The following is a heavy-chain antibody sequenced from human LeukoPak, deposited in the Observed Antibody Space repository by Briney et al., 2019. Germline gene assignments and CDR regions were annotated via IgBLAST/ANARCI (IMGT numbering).Heavy chain of an antibody. CDR2: INHSGST. D-gene: IGHD2-15*01. CDR1: GGSFSGYY. V-gene: IGHV4-34*01. Sequence: PSETLSLTCAVYGGSFSGYYWSWIRQPPGKGLEWIGEINHSGSTNYNPSLKSRVTISVDTSKNQFSLKLTSVTAADTAVYYCAIPGGYCSGGYCYSNRYYFDYWGQGTLVTVSS. J-gene: IGHJ4*02. CDR3: AIPGGYCSGGYCYSNRYYFDY.